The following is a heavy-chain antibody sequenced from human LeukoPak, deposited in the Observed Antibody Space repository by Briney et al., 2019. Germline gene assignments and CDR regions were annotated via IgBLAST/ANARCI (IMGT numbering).Heavy chain of an antibody. CDR3: ARLGSLRVTLVWGGPSRTTIDY. Sequence: ASVKVSCKASGYTFTSYYIHWVRQAPGQGPEWLGWINPSSGGTDYAQKFQGRVTMTRDTSTNTAYMELTSLRSDDTAVYYCARLGSLRVTLVWGGPSRTTIDYWGQGTLVTVSS. V-gene: IGHV1-2*02. CDR2: INPSSGGT. J-gene: IGHJ4*02. D-gene: IGHD3-16*01. CDR1: GYTFTSYY.